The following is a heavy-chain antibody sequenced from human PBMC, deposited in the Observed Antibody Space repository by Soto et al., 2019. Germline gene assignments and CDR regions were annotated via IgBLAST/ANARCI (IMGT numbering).Heavy chain of an antibody. CDR3: AIRAYCNGVTCYSTAVDI. CDR1: SFTLGTYT. J-gene: IGHJ3*02. Sequence: QVRMVESGGGVVQPGGSLRLACAASSFTLGTYTMHWVRQAPGKGLERMSDISEVGSRTYHADSVKDRFAISRDNSKNILDLKMNSLTPEYTAVYYCAIRAYCNGVTCYSTAVDIWWQGTMVTVSS. CDR2: ISEVGSRT. D-gene: IGHD2-15*01. V-gene: IGHV3-30*09.